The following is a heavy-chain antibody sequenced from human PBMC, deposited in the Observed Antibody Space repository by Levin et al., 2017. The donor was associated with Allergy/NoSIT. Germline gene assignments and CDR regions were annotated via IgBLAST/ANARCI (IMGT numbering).Heavy chain of an antibody. V-gene: IGHV5-10-1*01. Sequence: GASVKVSCKGSGYSFTGYWISWVRQMPGKGLEWMGKIDPSDSYTYYTPSFQGHVTISADKSISTAYLQWSSLKASDTAMYYCARLPGGYGDYGDWGQGTLVTVSS. D-gene: IGHD4-17*01. CDR2: IDPSDSYT. CDR3: ARLPGGYGDYGD. J-gene: IGHJ4*02. CDR1: GYSFTGYW.